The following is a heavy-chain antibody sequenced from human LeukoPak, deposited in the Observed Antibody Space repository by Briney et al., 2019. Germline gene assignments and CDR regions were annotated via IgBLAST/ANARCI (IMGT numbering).Heavy chain of an antibody. CDR3: ARELTYYDFWSGHYFDY. CDR1: GGSISNTHYY. J-gene: IGHJ4*02. V-gene: IGHV4-39*07. Sequence: SETLSLTCTVSGGSISNTHYYWGWIRQPPGKGLEWIGNIHYSGTSFYNPSLKSRVAISVDTSKNQFSLTVNSVTAADTAVYFCARELTYYDFWSGHYFDYWGQGTLVTVSS. D-gene: IGHD3-3*01. CDR2: IHYSGTS.